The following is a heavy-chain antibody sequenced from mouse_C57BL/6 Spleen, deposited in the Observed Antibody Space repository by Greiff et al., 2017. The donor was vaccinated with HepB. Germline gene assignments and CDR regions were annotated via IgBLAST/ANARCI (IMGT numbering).Heavy chain of an antibody. V-gene: IGHV1-59*01. CDR2: IDPSDSYT. Sequence: VQLQQPGAELVRPGTSVKLSCKASGYTFTSYWMHWVKQRPGQGLEWIGVIDPSDSYTNYNQKFKGKATLTVDTSSSTAYMQLSSLTSEDSAVYYCARFFDYWGQGTTLTVSS. CDR1: GYTFTSYW. CDR3: ARFFDY. J-gene: IGHJ2*01.